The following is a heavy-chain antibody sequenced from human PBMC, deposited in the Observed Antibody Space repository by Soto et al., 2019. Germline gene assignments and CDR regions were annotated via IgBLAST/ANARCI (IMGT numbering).Heavy chain of an antibody. J-gene: IGHJ4*02. D-gene: IGHD5-12*01. CDR2: IYSGGST. CDR3: ARESNSGYDPTPL. V-gene: IGHV3-66*01. CDR1: GFNVGSKY. Sequence: GESLKISCAAPGFNVGSKYMSWVRQAPGKGLEWVSIIYSGGSTYYPDSVKGRYTIYRDNSKNTLYLQMDSLRAEDTAVYYCARESNSGYDPTPLWGQGTLVTVSS.